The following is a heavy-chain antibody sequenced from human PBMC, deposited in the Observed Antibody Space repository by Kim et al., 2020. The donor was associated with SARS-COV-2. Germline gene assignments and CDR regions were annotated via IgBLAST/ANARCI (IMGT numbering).Heavy chain of an antibody. J-gene: IGHJ4*02. D-gene: IGHD3-3*01. V-gene: IGHV4-39*01. CDR3: ARQGYYDFWSGYYHY. Sequence: PPLKSRVTRSGDTAKNQFSLELSSVTAADTAVYYCARQGYYDFWSGYYHYWGQGTLVTVSS.